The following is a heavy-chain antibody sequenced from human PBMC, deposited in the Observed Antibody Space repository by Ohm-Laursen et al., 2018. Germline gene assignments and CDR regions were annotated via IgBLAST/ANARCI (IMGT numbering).Heavy chain of an antibody. V-gene: IGHV3-21*01. CDR1: GFTFNSYE. J-gene: IGHJ4*02. CDR3: ARALVGATTGLDY. D-gene: IGHD1-26*01. CDR2: ISSSSSYI. Sequence: SLRLSCSASGFTFNSYEMNWVRQAPGKGLEWVSSISSSSSYIYYADSVKGRFTISRDNAKSSLYLQMNSLRAEDTAVYYCARALVGATTGLDYWGQGTLVTVSS.